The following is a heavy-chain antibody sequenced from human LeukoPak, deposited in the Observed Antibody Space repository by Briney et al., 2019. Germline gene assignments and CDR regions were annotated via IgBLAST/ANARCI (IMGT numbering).Heavy chain of an antibody. D-gene: IGHD1-26*01. Sequence: GGSLRLSCAASGFTFSSYGMHWVRQAPGKGLEWVAVIWYDGSNKYYADSVKGRFTISRDNSKNTLYLQVNSLRAEDTAVYYCARGGLMGKGDFDYWGQGTLATVSS. J-gene: IGHJ4*02. CDR3: ARGGLMGKGDFDY. CDR1: GFTFSSYG. V-gene: IGHV3-33*01. CDR2: IWYDGSNK.